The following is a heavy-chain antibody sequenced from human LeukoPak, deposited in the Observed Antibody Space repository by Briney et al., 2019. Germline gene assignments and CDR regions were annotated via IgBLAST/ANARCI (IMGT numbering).Heavy chain of an antibody. D-gene: IGHD6-19*01. Sequence: GGSLRLSCAASGFTVSSNYMSWVRQAPGKGLEGFSVIYSGGSTYYADSVKGRFTISRDNSKNTLYLQMNSPRAEDTAVYYCARDQGQWLADDAFDIWGQGTMVTVSS. CDR3: ARDQGQWLADDAFDI. J-gene: IGHJ3*02. CDR2: IYSGGST. V-gene: IGHV3-53*01. CDR1: GFTVSSNY.